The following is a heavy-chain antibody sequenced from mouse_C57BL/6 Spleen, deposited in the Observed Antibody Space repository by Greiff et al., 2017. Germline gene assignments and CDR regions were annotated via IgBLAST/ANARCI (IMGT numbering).Heavy chain of an antibody. V-gene: IGHV1-53*01. CDR2: INPSNGGT. J-gene: IGHJ2*01. Sequence: QVQLQQSGTELVKPGASVKLSCKASGYTFTSYWMHWVKQRPGQGLEWIGNINPSNGGTNYNEKFKCKATLTVDKSSSTAYMQLSSLTSEDSAVYYGAKSDGQLLGFFDYWGQGTTLTVSS. D-gene: IGHD4-1*01. CDR3: AKSDGQLLGFFDY. CDR1: GYTFTSYW.